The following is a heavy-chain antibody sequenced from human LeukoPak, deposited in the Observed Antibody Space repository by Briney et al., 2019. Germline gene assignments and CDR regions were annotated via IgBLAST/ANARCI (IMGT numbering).Heavy chain of an antibody. CDR3: ARGTYYGDYVPYRLDY. J-gene: IGHJ4*02. V-gene: IGHV1-18*01. D-gene: IGHD4-17*01. CDR2: ISAYNGNT. Sequence: ASVKVSCKASGYTFTSYGISWVRQAPGQGLEWMGWISAYNGNTNYAQKLQGRVTMTTDTSTSTAYMELRSLRSDDTAVYYCARGTYYGDYVPYRLDYWGQGTLVTVSS. CDR1: GYTFTSYG.